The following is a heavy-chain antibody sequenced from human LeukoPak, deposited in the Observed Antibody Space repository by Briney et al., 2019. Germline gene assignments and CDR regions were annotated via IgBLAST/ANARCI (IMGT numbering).Heavy chain of an antibody. CDR3: ARGPSLGYDFWSGQTPYYYYMDV. D-gene: IGHD3-3*01. V-gene: IGHV1-46*01. CDR2: INPSGGST. CDR1: GYTVTSYD. Sequence: ASVKVSCKASGYTVTSYDINWVRQAPGQGLEWMGIINPSGGSTSYAQKFQGRVTITADESTSTAYMELSSLRSEDTAVYYCARGPSLGYDFWSGQTPYYYYMDVWGKGTTVTVSS. J-gene: IGHJ6*03.